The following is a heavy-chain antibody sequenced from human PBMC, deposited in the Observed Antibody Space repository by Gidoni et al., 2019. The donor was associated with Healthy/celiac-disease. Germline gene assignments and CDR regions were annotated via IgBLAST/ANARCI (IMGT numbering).Heavy chain of an antibody. CDR2: ISGSGGST. J-gene: IGHJ4*02. V-gene: IGHV3-23*01. CDR1: GFTFSSYA. D-gene: IGHD6-19*01. CDR3: AKGRYSSIGLGLVFLDY. Sequence: EVQVLESGGGLVQPGGSLRLSCAASGFTFSSYAMSWVRQAPGKGLEWVSGISGSGGSTYYADSVKGRFTISRDNSKNTLYLQMNSLRAEDTAVYYCAKGRYSSIGLGLVFLDYWGQGTLVTVSS.